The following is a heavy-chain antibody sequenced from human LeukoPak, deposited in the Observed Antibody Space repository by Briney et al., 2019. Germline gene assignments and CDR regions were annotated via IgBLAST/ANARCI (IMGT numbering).Heavy chain of an antibody. D-gene: IGHD3-22*01. V-gene: IGHV1-2*02. CDR2: VNPKSGST. J-gene: IGHJ4*02. CDR3: ATGLLRDSSGYYYVF. Sequence: ASVKVSCKASGGTFSSYAISWVRQAPGQGLEWMGWVNPKSGSTNYAQKFQGRVTMTRDTSISTAYMELSRLRSDDTAVYYCATGLLRDSSGYYYVFWGQGTLVTVSS. CDR1: GGTFSSYA.